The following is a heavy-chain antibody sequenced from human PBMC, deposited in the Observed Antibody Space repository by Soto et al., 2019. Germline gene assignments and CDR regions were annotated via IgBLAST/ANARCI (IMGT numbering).Heavy chain of an antibody. D-gene: IGHD6-13*01. Sequence: QVQLVQSGAEVKKPGSSMKVSCKASGGTFSSYTISWVRQAPGQGLEWMGRIIPILGIANYAQKFQGRVTITADKSTSTAYMELSSLRSEDTAVYYCAIDWSRSSSWGYYYMDVWGKGTTVTVSS. V-gene: IGHV1-69*08. J-gene: IGHJ6*03. CDR3: AIDWSRSSSWGYYYMDV. CDR1: GGTFSSYT. CDR2: IIPILGIA.